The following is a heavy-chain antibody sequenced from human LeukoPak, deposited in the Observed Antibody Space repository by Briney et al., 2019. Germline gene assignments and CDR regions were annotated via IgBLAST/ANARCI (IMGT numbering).Heavy chain of an antibody. Sequence: PGGSLRLSCAASGFTVSSNYMTWVRQAPGMGLEWVSVIYSGGSTYYADSVKGRFTISRDNSKNTVYVQMNSLRAEDTAVYYCARDTDIVAFDYWGQGTLVTVSS. CDR2: IYSGGST. V-gene: IGHV3-66*01. D-gene: IGHD2-15*01. CDR3: ARDTDIVAFDY. CDR1: GFTVSSNY. J-gene: IGHJ4*02.